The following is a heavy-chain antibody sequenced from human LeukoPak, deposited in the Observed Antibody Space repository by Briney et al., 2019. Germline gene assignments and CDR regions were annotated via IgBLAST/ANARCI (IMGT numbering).Heavy chain of an antibody. CDR3: AKDVTYDFWSGYSKHFDY. V-gene: IGHV3-74*01. D-gene: IGHD3-3*01. Sequence: GGSLRLSCAASGFTFSSYWMHWVRQAPGKGLVWVSRINSDGSSTSYADSVKGRFTISRDNSKNTLYLQMNSLRAEDTAVYYCAKDVTYDFWSGYSKHFDYWGQGTLVTVSS. J-gene: IGHJ4*02. CDR2: INSDGSST. CDR1: GFTFSSYW.